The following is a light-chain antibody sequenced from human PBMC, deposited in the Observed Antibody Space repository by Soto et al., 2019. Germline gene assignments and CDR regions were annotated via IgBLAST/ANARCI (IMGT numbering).Light chain of an antibody. CDR1: QSVNSH. CDR2: GAS. CDR3: QQYNNWLWT. J-gene: IGKJ1*01. Sequence: EIVMTQSPATLSVSPGERATISCRASQSVNSHLAWYQQRPGQAPRLLIYGASTRATGVPARFSGSGYGTEFTLTINSLQSEDVAVYYCQQYNNWLWTFGQGTKVDI. V-gene: IGKV3-15*01.